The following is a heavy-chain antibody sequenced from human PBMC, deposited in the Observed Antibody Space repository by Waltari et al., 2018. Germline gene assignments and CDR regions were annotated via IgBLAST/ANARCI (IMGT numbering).Heavy chain of an antibody. CDR3: ARERITMIVVVTDAFDI. D-gene: IGHD3-22*01. J-gene: IGHJ3*02. CDR2: IKQDGSEK. CDR1: GFAFSGYW. Sequence: EAQLVVSGGGVVQPGGAPRISGAASGFAFSGYWLRWFRQAPGKGLEWVANIKQDGSEKYYVDSVKGRFTISRDNAKNSLYLQMNSLRAEDTAVYYCARERITMIVVVTDAFDIWGQGTMVTVSS. V-gene: IGHV3-7*01.